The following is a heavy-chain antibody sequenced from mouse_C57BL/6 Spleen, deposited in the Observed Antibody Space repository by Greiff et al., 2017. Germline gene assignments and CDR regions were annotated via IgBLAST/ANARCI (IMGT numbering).Heavy chain of an antibody. CDR3: ARGYYDYDGAYWYFDV. J-gene: IGHJ1*03. Sequence: QVQLQQSGAELVKPGASVKMSCKASGYTFTTYPIEWMKQNHGKSLEWIGNFHPYNDDTKYNEKFKGKATLTVEKSSSTVYLELSRLTSDDSAGYYCARGYYDYDGAYWYFDVWGTGTTVTVSS. D-gene: IGHD2-4*01. CDR2: FHPYNDDT. V-gene: IGHV1-47*01. CDR1: GYTFTTYP.